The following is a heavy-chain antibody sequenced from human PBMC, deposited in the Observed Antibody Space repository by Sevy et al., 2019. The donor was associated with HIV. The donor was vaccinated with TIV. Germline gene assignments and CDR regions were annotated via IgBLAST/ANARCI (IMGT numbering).Heavy chain of an antibody. J-gene: IGHJ4*02. CDR2: ISSSSSYI. D-gene: IGHD6-19*01. CDR3: ARGRTGYSSGWYFGY. V-gene: IGHV3-21*01. Sequence: GGSLRLSCAASGFTFSSYSMNWVRQAPGKGLEWVSSISSSSSYIYYADSVKGRFTISRDNAKNSLYLQMNSLRAEDTAVYYCARGRTGYSSGWYFGYWGQGTLVTVSS. CDR1: GFTFSSYS.